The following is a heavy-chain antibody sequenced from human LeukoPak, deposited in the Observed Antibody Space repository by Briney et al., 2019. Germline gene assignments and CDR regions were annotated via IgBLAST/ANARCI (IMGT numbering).Heavy chain of an antibody. CDR1: RFTFNEYA. CDR2: ISYDGHDK. Sequence: GGSLRLSCAASRFTFNEYAMHWVRQTPGKGLEWVALISYDGHDKSYADSVRGRFTISRDNSKNTLNLQMDSLRSEDTAVYYCARDFFPIADSTWYEIGYWGQGTLVTVSS. D-gene: IGHD2-21*01. CDR3: ARDFFPIADSTWYEIGY. V-gene: IGHV3-30-3*01. J-gene: IGHJ4*02.